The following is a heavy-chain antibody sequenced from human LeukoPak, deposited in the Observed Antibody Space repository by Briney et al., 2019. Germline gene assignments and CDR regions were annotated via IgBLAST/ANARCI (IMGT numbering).Heavy chain of an antibody. D-gene: IGHD5-12*01. CDR3: ARGQVEWLRFGIYGP. J-gene: IGHJ5*02. CDR2: INHSGST. Sequence: PSETLSLTCAVYGGSFSGYYWSWIRQPPGKGLEWIGEINHSGSTNYNPSLKSRVTISVDTSKNQSSLKLSSVTAADTAVYYCARGQVEWLRFGIYGPWGQGTLVTVSS. V-gene: IGHV4-34*01. CDR1: GGSFSGYY.